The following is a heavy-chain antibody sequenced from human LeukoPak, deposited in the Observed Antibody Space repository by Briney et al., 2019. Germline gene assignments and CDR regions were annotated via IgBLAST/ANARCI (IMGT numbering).Heavy chain of an antibody. V-gene: IGHV4-4*07. J-gene: IGHJ3*02. CDR2: IYTSGST. Sequence: SETLSLTCAVYGGSFSGYYWSWIRQPAGKGLEWIGRIYTSGSTNYNPSLKSRVTMSVDTSKNQFSLKLSSVTAADTAVYYCARDRPRQWLARKDAFDIWGQGTMVTVSS. CDR1: GGSFSGYY. CDR3: ARDRPRQWLARKDAFDI. D-gene: IGHD6-19*01.